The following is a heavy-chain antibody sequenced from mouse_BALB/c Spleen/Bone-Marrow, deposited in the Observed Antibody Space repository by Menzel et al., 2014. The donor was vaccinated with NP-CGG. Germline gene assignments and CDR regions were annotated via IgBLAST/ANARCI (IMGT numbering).Heavy chain of an antibody. CDR1: GFTFSDAW. CDR2: IRSKANNHAT. J-gene: IGHJ4*01. V-gene: IGHV6-6*01. Sequence: EVQRVESGGGLVQPGGSMKLSCAAPGFTFSDAWMDWVRQSPERGLEWVAEIRSKANNHATYYAESVKGRFTISRDDSKSSVYLQMNSLRAEDTGIYYCHLPGAMDYWGQGTSVTVSS. CDR3: HLPGAMDY.